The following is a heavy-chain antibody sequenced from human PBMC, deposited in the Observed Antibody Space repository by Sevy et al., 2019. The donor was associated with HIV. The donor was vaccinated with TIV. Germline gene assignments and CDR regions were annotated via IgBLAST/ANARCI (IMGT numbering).Heavy chain of an antibody. CDR3: AKESTNRYYDFWSGYTNYYGMDV. D-gene: IGHD3-3*01. J-gene: IGHJ6*02. CDR2: ISYDGSNK. Sequence: GGSLRLSCAASGFTFSSYGMHWVRQAPGKGLEWVAVISYDGSNKYYADSVKGRFTISGDNSKNTRNLQMNSLRAEDTAVYYCAKESTNRYYDFWSGYTNYYGMDVWGQGTTVTVSS. V-gene: IGHV3-30*18. CDR1: GFTFSSYG.